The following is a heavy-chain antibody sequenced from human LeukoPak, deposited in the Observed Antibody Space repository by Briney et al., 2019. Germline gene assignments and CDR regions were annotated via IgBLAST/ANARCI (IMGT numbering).Heavy chain of an antibody. Sequence: SGPVLVKPTETLTLTCTVSGFSLSSARMGVSWIRQPPGKALEWLAHIFSNDEKSYSTSLKSRLTISKDTSKSQVVLTMTNMDPVDTATYYCARTHSDCSSTSCSSFDYWGQGTLVTVSS. J-gene: IGHJ4*02. CDR1: GFSLSSARMG. CDR2: IFSNDEK. V-gene: IGHV2-26*01. CDR3: ARTHSDCSSTSCSSFDY. D-gene: IGHD2-2*01.